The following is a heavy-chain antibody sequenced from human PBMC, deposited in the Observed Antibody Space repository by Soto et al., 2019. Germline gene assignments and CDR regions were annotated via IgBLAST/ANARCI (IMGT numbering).Heavy chain of an antibody. CDR1: GFTFNNYA. D-gene: IGHD3-9*01. J-gene: IGHJ4*02. CDR2: ISKSGDNT. CDR3: ARDPSTGYADY. V-gene: IGHV3-23*01. Sequence: HPGGSLRLSCAASGFTFNNYALNWVRQAPGKGLEWVSTISKSGDNTHYSESVKGRFTISRDNSKNTLYLQMNSLRAEDTALYYCARDPSTGYADYWGQGTLVTVS.